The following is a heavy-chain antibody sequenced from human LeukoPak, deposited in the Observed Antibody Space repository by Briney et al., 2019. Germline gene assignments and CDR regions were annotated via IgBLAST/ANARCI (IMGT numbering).Heavy chain of an antibody. CDR1: GFTFSSYA. CDR2: ISYDGSNK. V-gene: IGHV3-30-3*01. CDR3: ARGPYYYDSSGLTTTDY. J-gene: IGHJ4*02. Sequence: PGGSLRLSCAASGFTFSSYAMHWVRQAPGKGLEWVAVISYDGSNKYYADSVKGRFTISRDNPKNTLYLQMNSLRAEDTAVYYCARGPYYYDSSGLTTTDYWGQGTLVTVSS. D-gene: IGHD3-22*01.